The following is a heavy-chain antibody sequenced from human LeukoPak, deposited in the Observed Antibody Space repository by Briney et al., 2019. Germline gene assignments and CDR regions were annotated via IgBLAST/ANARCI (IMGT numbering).Heavy chain of an antibody. J-gene: IGHJ3*02. CDR3: ARRGGAAAAKGAFDI. CDR1: GYTFTGYY. Sequence: ASVKVSCKASGYTFTGYYMHWVRQAPGQGLEWMGWINPNSGGTSYAQKFQGRVTMTRDTSISTAYMELRSLRSDDTAVYYCARRGGAAAAKGAFDIWGQGTMVTVSS. CDR2: INPNSGGT. D-gene: IGHD6-13*01. V-gene: IGHV1-2*02.